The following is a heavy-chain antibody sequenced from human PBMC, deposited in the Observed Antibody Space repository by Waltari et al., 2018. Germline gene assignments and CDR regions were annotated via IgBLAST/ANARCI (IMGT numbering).Heavy chain of an antibody. D-gene: IGHD3-3*01. J-gene: IGHJ3*02. CDR2: IYYSGST. CDR3: ARERELRFLEWSPTGDDAFDI. Sequence: QVQLQESGPGLVKPSETLSLTCTVSGGSISSNYWSWIRQHPGKGLEWIGDIYYSGSTNYNPSLKSRVTISVDTSKNQFSLKLSSVTAADTAVYYCARERELRFLEWSPTGDDAFDIWGQGTMVTVSS. V-gene: IGHV4-59*01. CDR1: GGSISSNY.